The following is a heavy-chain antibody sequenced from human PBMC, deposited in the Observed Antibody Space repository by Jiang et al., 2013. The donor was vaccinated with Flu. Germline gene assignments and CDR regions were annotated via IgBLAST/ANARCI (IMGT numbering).Heavy chain of an antibody. CDR2: CIIVGGT. D-gene: IGHD5/OR15-5a*01. V-gene: IGHV4-39*07. J-gene: IGHJ6*02. CDR1: GGSISSDDYY. CDR3: ARGDIVSAELGYDYYGLDV. Sequence: TLSLTCTVSGGSISSDDYYWGWIRQPPGRGWTGLGVCIIVGGTDYNPSLKSRVTISVDTSKNQFSLELISVTAADTAVYYCARGDIVSAELGYDYYGLDVWGQGTTVSVSS.